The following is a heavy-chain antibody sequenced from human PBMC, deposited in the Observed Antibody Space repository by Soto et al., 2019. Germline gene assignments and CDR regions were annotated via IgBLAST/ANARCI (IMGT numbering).Heavy chain of an antibody. Sequence: SQTLSLTCAISGDSVSSNSAAWNWIRQSPSIGLEWLGRTYYRSKWYNDYAVSVKSRITINPDTSKNKYSLQLNSVTPEDTAVYYCARGANSGWTYFDYWGQGTLVTVSS. CDR1: GDSVSSNSAA. CDR3: ARGANSGWTYFDY. J-gene: IGHJ4*02. CDR2: TYYRSKWYN. D-gene: IGHD6-19*01. V-gene: IGHV6-1*01.